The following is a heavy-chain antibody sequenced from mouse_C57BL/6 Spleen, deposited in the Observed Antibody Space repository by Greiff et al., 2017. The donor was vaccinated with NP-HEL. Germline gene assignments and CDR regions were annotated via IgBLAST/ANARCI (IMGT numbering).Heavy chain of an antibody. CDR3: TREGGSTYAMDY. J-gene: IGHJ4*01. Sequence: EVQGVESGEGLVKPGGSLKLSCAASGFTFSSYAMSWVRQTPEKRLEWVAYISSGGDYIYYADTVKGRFTISSDNARNTLYLQMSSLKSEDTAMYYCTREGGSTYAMDYWGQGTSVTVSS. V-gene: IGHV5-9-1*02. D-gene: IGHD1-1*01. CDR2: ISSGGDYI. CDR1: GFTFSSYA.